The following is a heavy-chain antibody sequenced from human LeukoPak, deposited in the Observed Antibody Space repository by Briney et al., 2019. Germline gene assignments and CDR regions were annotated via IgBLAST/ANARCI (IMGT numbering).Heavy chain of an antibody. CDR1: GFTFSSYA. J-gene: IGHJ6*03. CDR2: ISGSGGST. CDR3: AKVLAARTRYYYYYMDV. D-gene: IGHD6-6*01. V-gene: IGHV3-23*01. Sequence: GGSLRLSCAASGFTFSSYAMSWVRQAPGKGLEWVSAISGSGGSTSYADSVKGRFTISRDNSKNTLYLQMNSLRAEDTAVYYCAKVLAARTRYYYYYMDVWGKGTTVTVSS.